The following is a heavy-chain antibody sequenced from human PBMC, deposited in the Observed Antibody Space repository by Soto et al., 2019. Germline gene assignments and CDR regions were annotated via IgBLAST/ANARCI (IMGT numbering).Heavy chain of an antibody. D-gene: IGHD5-12*01. J-gene: IGHJ4*02. Sequence: SETLSLTCTVSGGSISSYYWSWIRQPPGKGLEWIGYIYYSGSTNYNPSLKSRVTISVDTSKNQFSLKLSSVTAADTAVYYCAGGYDYWGQGTLVTVSS. CDR3: AGGYDY. CDR1: GGSISSYY. CDR2: IYYSGST. V-gene: IGHV4-59*01.